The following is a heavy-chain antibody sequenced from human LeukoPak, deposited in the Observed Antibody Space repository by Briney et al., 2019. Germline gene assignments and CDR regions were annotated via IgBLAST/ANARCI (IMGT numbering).Heavy chain of an antibody. V-gene: IGHV4-38-2*01. CDR3: ARRGDDFWSGYHIDY. J-gene: IGHJ4*02. CDR1: GYSISSGYY. CDR2: IHHRGTT. Sequence: SETLSLTCGVSGYSISSGYYWGWIRHPPGTGLEWIGRIHHRGTTYYNPSLKSRVNISVDTSKNQFSLKLSSVTAADTAVYYCARRGDDFWSGYHIDYWGQGTLVTVSS. D-gene: IGHD3-3*01.